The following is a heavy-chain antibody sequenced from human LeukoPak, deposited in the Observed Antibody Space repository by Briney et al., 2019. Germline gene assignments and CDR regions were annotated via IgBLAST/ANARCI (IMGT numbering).Heavy chain of an antibody. J-gene: IGHJ6*02. Sequence: VGSQRLSCAASGFSLSGYWMHWVRQAPGKGLVWVSRISPEGSGTTYADSVKGRFTISRDNSKNTLYLQMNSLRDEDAAVYHCTRVQAGRSGLMDVWGRGTTVPVSS. D-gene: IGHD2-8*02. CDR1: GFSLSGYW. CDR3: TRVQAGRSGLMDV. CDR2: ISPEGSGT. V-gene: IGHV3-74*01.